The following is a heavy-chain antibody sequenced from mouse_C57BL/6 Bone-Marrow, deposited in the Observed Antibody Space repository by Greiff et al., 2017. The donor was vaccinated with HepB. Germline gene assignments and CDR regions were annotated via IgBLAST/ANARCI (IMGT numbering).Heavy chain of an antibody. CDR3: ARKITTVPFAY. CDR2: INPNNGGT. CDR1: GYTFTDYN. Sequence: EVQLKQSGPELVKPGASVKMSCKASGYTFTDYNMHWVKQSHGKSLEWIGYINPNNGGTSYNQKFKGKATLTVNKSSSTAYMELRSLTSEDSAVYYCARKITTVPFAYWGQGTLVTVSA. J-gene: IGHJ3*01. V-gene: IGHV1-22*01. D-gene: IGHD1-1*01.